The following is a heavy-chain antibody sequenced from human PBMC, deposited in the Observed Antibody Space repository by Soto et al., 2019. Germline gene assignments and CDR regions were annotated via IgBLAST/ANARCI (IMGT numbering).Heavy chain of an antibody. J-gene: IGHJ4*02. V-gene: IGHV4-39*07. D-gene: IGHD3-22*01. CDR3: ARDCHYYDSSGFCSLDY. Sequence: SETLSLTCTVSGGSINNNNYYWGWVRQPPGKGLEWIGSVSYTGSTYYNPSLKSRVTISVDTSKNQFSLKLSSVTAADTAVYYCARDCHYYDSSGFCSLDYWGQGTLVTVSS. CDR2: VSYTGST. CDR1: GGSINNNNYY.